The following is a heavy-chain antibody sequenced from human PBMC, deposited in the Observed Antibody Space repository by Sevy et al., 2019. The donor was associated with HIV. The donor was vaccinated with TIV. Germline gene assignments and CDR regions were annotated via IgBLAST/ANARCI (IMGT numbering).Heavy chain of an antibody. CDR1: GFTFDDYV. CDR3: AKDPYSSGWYYAFDI. J-gene: IGHJ3*02. Sequence: GGSLRLSCAASGFTFDDYVMHWVRQAPGKGLEWVSGISWNSGSIGYADSVKGRFTISRDNAKNSLYLQMNSLRAEDTALYYCAKDPYSSGWYYAFDIWGQGTMVTVSS. CDR2: ISWNSGSI. V-gene: IGHV3-9*01. D-gene: IGHD6-19*01.